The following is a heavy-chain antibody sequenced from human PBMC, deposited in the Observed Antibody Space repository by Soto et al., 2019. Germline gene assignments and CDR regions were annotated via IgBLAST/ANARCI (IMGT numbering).Heavy chain of an antibody. V-gene: IGHV3-21*01. D-gene: IGHD3-22*01. Sequence: PGGSLRLSCAASGFTFSSYSMNWVRQAPGKGLEWVSSISSSSSYIYYADSVKGRFTISRDNAKNSLYLQMNSLRAEDTAVYYCARGENNYYDSSGYYFDAFDIWGQGTMVTVS. CDR3: ARGENNYYDSSGYYFDAFDI. CDR2: ISSSSSYI. CDR1: GFTFSSYS. J-gene: IGHJ3*02.